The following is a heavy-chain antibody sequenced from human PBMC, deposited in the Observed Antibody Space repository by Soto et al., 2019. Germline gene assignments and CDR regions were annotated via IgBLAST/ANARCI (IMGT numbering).Heavy chain of an antibody. CDR3: ARLAVARAVSAWFDP. D-gene: IGHD2-15*01. V-gene: IGHV4-4*07. Sequence: ASETLSLTCTVSGDSINTYFWTWIRQPAGKGLEWIGRIYISGTTDYNPSLKSRVTMSVDTSKNQFSLKLTSVTAADTAVYYCARLAVARAVSAWFDPWGQGTLVTVSS. J-gene: IGHJ5*02. CDR2: IYISGTT. CDR1: GDSINTYF.